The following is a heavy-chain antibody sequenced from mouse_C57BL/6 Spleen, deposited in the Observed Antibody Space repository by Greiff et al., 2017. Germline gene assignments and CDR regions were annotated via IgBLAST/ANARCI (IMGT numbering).Heavy chain of an antibody. CDR2: ISDGGSYT. D-gene: IGHD1-1*01. CDR1: GFTFSSYA. V-gene: IGHV5-4*01. J-gene: IGHJ2*01. Sequence: EVMLVESGGGLVKPGGSLKLSCAASGFTFSSYAMSWVRQTPEKRLEWVATISDGGSYTYYPDNVKGRVTNSRDNAKNNLYLQMSHLKSEDTAMYYCAREKNYGSSQYYFDYWGQGTTLTVSS. CDR3: AREKNYGSSQYYFDY.